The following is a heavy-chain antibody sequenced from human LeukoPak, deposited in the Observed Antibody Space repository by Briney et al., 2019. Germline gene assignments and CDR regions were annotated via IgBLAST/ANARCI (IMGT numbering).Heavy chain of an antibody. CDR2: IIPIFGTA. J-gene: IGHJ4*02. Sequence: SVKVSCKASGGTFSSYGISWVRQAPGQGLEWMGGIIPIFGTANYAQKFQGRVTITTDESTSTAYMELSSLRSEDTAVYYCAVVVTANYFDYWGQGTLVTVSS. CDR1: GGTFSSYG. D-gene: IGHD2-15*01. CDR3: AVVVTANYFDY. V-gene: IGHV1-69*05.